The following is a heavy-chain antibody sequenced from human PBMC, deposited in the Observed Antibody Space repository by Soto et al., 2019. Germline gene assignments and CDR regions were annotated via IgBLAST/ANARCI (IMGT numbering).Heavy chain of an antibody. Sequence: EVQLLESGGGLVKPGGSLRLSCVASGFTFGSYAMSWVRQAPGQGLDWVSTISGGDTTQYAESVKGRFTLSRDKAKNPLYWQMNTLIVEDTAVYYCAPGWDMATFWTDWCQGTLVTVSS. CDR2: ISGGDTT. CDR1: GFTFGSYA. CDR3: APGWDMATFWTD. V-gene: IGHV3-23*01. J-gene: IGHJ4*02. D-gene: IGHD3-3*01.